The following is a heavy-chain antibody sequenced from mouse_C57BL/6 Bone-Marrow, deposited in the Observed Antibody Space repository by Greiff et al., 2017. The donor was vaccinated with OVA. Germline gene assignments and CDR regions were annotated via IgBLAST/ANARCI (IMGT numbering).Heavy chain of an antibody. CDR2: ISNGGGST. Sequence: EVKLMESGGGLVQPGGSLKLSCAASGFTFSDFYMYWIRQTPEKRLEWVAYISNGGGSTYYPDTVKGRFTISSDNAKNTLYLQRSRLTSEDTAMYYCARHDAMDYWGQGTSDTVSA. V-gene: IGHV5-12*01. J-gene: IGHJ4*01. CDR1: GFTFSDFY. CDR3: ARHDAMDY.